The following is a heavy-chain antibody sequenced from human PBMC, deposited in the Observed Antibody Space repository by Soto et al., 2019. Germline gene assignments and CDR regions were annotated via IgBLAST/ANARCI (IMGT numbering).Heavy chain of an antibody. CDR2: IYHSGNA. Sequence: QVQLQESGPGLVEPSGTLSLTCDVSGDSISSSNWWSWVRQSPGKGLEWIGKIYHSGNAIYNPSLKSRVTISVDKSKNQFFLKLSSVTAADTAVYYCARDRSPAPYYYDGSGSVERMDVWGQGTTVTVSS. J-gene: IGHJ6*02. CDR3: ARDRSPAPYYYDGSGSVERMDV. CDR1: GDSISSSNW. D-gene: IGHD3-22*01. V-gene: IGHV4-4*02.